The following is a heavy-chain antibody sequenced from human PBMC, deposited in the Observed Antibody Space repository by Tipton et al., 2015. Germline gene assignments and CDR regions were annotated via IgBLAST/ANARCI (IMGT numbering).Heavy chain of an antibody. CDR1: GGAVTSGIYY. D-gene: IGHD2-15*01. V-gene: IGHV4-61*01. J-gene: IGHJ3*01. CDR3: ARGEQDCRRPICRGGLDV. CDR2: IDYSGST. Sequence: TLSLTCTVSGGAVTSGIYYWSWIRQPPGKGLEWIGYIDYSGSTAYNPSLKGRVSISADTSKAQMSLKLRSVTAADTAVYYCARGEQDCRRPICRGGLDVWGQGTMFIASS.